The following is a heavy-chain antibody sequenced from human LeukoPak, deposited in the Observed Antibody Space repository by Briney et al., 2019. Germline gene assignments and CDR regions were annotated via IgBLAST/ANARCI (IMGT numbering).Heavy chain of an antibody. CDR3: ARDYIGGWNDH. Sequence: GGTLRHSCAASGFTFSTYGMSWVRQTTGKGLECVAKIREDGNEKFYVDSVKGRFTISRDNAKNSVYLQMNSLRVEDTAVYFCARDYIGGWNDHWGQGTLVTVSS. CDR1: GFTFSTYG. D-gene: IGHD3-16*01. CDR2: IREDGNEK. V-gene: IGHV3-7*01. J-gene: IGHJ4*02.